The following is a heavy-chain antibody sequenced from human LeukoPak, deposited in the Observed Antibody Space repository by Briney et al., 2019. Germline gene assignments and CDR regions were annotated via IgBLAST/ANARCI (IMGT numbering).Heavy chain of an antibody. CDR2: ISGHGDIT. V-gene: IGHV3-23*01. CDR1: GFIFRNYG. D-gene: IGHD3-10*01. Sequence: PGGTQRLSCAASGFIFRNYGMNWVRQAPGKGLEWVSGISGHGDITYYADSVKGRFTISRDNSRNTVYLQMNSLRAEDTAVYYCARGDVGGFGEYFVYWGQGTLVTVSS. J-gene: IGHJ4*02. CDR3: ARGDVGGFGEYFVY.